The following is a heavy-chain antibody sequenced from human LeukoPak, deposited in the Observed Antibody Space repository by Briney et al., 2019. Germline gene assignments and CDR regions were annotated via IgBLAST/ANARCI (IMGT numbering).Heavy chain of an antibody. V-gene: IGHV1-2*02. J-gene: IGHJ3*02. Sequence: ASVKVSCKASGYTFTAYYMHWVRQAPGQGLEWMGWINPNSGGTNYAQKFQGRVTMTRDTSISTAYMELSSLRSEDTAVYYCAREIAIVGVPAAYYIWGQGTMVTVSS. CDR2: INPNSGGT. CDR3: AREIAIVGVPAAYYI. CDR1: GYTFTAYY. D-gene: IGHD2-2*01.